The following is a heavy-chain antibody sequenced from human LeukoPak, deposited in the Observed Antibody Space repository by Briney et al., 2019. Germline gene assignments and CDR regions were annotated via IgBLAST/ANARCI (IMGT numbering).Heavy chain of an antibody. Sequence: WASVKVSCKVSGYTLTELSMHWVRQAPGKGLEWMGGFDPEDGEKIYAQKFQGRVTMTEDTSTDTAYMELSSLRSEDTAVYYCATVNPYVSSGYLPESWGQGTLVTVSS. CDR1: GYTLTELS. D-gene: IGHD3-22*01. V-gene: IGHV1-24*01. CDR2: FDPEDGEK. J-gene: IGHJ4*02. CDR3: ATVNPYVSSGYLPES.